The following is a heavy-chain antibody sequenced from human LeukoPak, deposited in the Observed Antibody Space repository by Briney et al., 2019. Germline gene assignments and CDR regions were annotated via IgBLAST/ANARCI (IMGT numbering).Heavy chain of an antibody. V-gene: IGHV4-34*01. CDR2: INHSGST. Sequence: SQTLSLTCAVYGGSFSGYYWSWIRQPPGKGLEWIGEINHSGSTNYNPSLRSGVTISVDTSKNQFSLKLSSVTAADTAVYYCARDAYDFWSGERDYWGQGTLVTVSS. CDR3: ARDAYDFWSGERDY. D-gene: IGHD3-3*01. CDR1: GGSFSGYY. J-gene: IGHJ4*02.